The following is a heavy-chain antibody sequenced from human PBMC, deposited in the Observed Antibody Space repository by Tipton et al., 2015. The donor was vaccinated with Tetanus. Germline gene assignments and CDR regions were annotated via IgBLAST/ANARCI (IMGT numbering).Heavy chain of an antibody. Sequence: TLFLTCTVSGDSISSGDYYWSWIRQPPGKALEWIGYISYTGTTHYNPSLKSRVTISLDRSKNQFSLKLTSVTAADTAVYYCATVGLVTASVKYWGQGTLVTVSS. V-gene: IGHV4-30-4*01. CDR3: ATVGLVTASVKY. J-gene: IGHJ4*01. CDR1: GDSISSGDYY. D-gene: IGHD2-21*02. CDR2: ISYTGTT.